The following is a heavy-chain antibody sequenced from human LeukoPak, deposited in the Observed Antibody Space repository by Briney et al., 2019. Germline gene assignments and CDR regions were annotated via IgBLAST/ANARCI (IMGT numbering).Heavy chain of an antibody. J-gene: IGHJ5*02. D-gene: IGHD6-6*01. V-gene: IGHV4-61*02. CDR2: IYTSGST. Sequence: PSQTLSLTCTVSGGSISSGSYYWSWIRQPAGKGXXWIGRIYTSGSTNYNPSLKSRVTISVDTSKNQFSLKLSSVTAADTAVYYCARAPRAENWFDPWGQGTLVTVSS. CDR1: GGSISSGSYY. CDR3: ARAPRAENWFDP.